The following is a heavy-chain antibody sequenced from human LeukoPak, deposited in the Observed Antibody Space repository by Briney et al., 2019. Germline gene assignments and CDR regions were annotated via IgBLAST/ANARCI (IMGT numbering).Heavy chain of an antibody. Sequence: PETLSLTCTVSGGSISSYYWSWIRQPPGKGLEWIGYIYYSGSTNYNPSLKSRVTISVDTSKNQFSLKLSSVTAADTAVYYCARGSVTYGGGAFDIWGQGTMVTVSS. J-gene: IGHJ3*02. CDR3: ARGSVTYGGGAFDI. CDR1: GGSISSYY. D-gene: IGHD4-17*01. V-gene: IGHV4-59*01. CDR2: IYYSGST.